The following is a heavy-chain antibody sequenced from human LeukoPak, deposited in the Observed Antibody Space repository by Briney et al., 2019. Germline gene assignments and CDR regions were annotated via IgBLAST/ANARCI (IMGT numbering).Heavy chain of an antibody. CDR2: INHSGST. V-gene: IGHV4-34*01. D-gene: IGHD5-18*01. Sequence: SETLSLTCAVYGGSFSGYYWSWIRQPPGKGLEWIGEINHSGSTNYNPSLKSRVAISVDTSKNQFSPKLSSVTAADTAVYYCARARGYSYGYFNWGQGTLVTVSS. J-gene: IGHJ4*02. CDR1: GGSFSGYY. CDR3: ARARGYSYGYFN.